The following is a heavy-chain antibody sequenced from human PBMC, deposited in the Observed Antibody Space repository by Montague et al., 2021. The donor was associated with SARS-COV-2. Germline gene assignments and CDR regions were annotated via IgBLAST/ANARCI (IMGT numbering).Heavy chain of an antibody. J-gene: IGHJ6*02. CDR2: ITHTGNR. Sequence: SETLSLTCAVYGGSSTNYFWTWIRQTPAKGLEWIGEITHTGNRDFNPSLKSRVILSVDKSKSQLSLKLTSVTAADTGVYYCARGTGQQLVFSYVYYGMDIWGQGTTVSVSS. CDR3: ARGTGQQLVFSYVYYGMDI. CDR1: GGSSTNYF. V-gene: IGHV4-34*01. D-gene: IGHD5-24*01.